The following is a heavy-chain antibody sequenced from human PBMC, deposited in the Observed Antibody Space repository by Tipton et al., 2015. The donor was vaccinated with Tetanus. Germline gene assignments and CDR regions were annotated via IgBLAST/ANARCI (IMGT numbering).Heavy chain of an antibody. CDR3: ARLYSYGSLYWFDP. D-gene: IGHD5-18*01. J-gene: IGHJ5*02. CDR1: GDSIGTHF. Sequence: TLSLTCTVSGDSIGTHFWTWIRQAPGKGLEWIAYIYHTGSTTYNPSLQSRVTISVDTSKNQFSLKLRSVTAADTAVYYCARLYSYGSLYWFDPWGQGTLVTVSS. V-gene: IGHV4-59*11. CDR2: IYHTGST.